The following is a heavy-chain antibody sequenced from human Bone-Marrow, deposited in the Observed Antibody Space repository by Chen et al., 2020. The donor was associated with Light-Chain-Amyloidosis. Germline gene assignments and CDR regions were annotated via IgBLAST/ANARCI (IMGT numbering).Heavy chain of an antibody. D-gene: IGHD3-16*02. CDR1: GFTFSNAW. V-gene: IGHV3-15*01. CDR3: TTVTYDYVWGSYRYRSY. J-gene: IGHJ4*02. Sequence: EVQLVESGGGLVKPGGSLRLSCAASGFTFSNAWMSWVRQAPGKGLEWVGRIKSKTDCGTTDYAAPVKGRFTISRDDSKNTLYLQMNSLKTEDTAVYYCTTVTYDYVWGSYRYRSYWGQGTLVTVSS. CDR2: IKSKTDCGTT.